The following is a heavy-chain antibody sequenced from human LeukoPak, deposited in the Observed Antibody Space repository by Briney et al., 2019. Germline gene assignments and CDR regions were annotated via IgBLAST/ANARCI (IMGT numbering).Heavy chain of an antibody. D-gene: IGHD3-22*01. CDR2: ISAYNGNT. CDR1: GGTFTSYG. Sequence: GASVKVSCKASGGTFTSYGISWVRQAPGQGLEWLGWISAYNGNTNYAQKLQGRVTMTTDTSTSTAYMGLRSLRSDDTAVYYCARCYYDSSGYYYFDYWGQGTLVTVSS. J-gene: IGHJ4*02. CDR3: ARCYYDSSGYYYFDY. V-gene: IGHV1-18*01.